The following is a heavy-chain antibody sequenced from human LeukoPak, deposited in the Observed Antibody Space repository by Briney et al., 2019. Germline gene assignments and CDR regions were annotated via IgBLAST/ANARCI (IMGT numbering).Heavy chain of an antibody. CDR2: ITGSGGDT. Sequence: PGGSLRLSCVASGFTFHKFAMTWVRQAPGKGLEWVSTITGSGGDTYIADSVKGRFFISRDNSKNTVYLQMGSVRAEDMAVYYCARGSRSSFDSWGQGTLVTVSS. CDR1: GFTFHKFA. D-gene: IGHD3-10*01. CDR3: ARGSRSSFDS. V-gene: IGHV3-23*01. J-gene: IGHJ4*02.